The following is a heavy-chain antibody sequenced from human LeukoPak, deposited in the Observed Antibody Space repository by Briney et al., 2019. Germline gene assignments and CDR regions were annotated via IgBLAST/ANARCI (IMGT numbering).Heavy chain of an antibody. CDR3: ARGTTVWVWDY. CDR1: GGSIRSTSYY. Sequence: SETLSLTCTVSGGSIRSTSYYWGWIRQPPGKGLEWIGSIYYTGITHYNPSLKSRVTISVDTSKNQFSLKLSSVTAADTAVYYCARGTTVWVWDYWGQGTLVTVSS. D-gene: IGHD4-17*01. J-gene: IGHJ4*02. CDR2: IYYTGIT. V-gene: IGHV4-39*01.